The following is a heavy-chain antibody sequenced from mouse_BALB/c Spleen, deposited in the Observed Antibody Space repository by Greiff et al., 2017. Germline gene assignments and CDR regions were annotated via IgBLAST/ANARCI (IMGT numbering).Heavy chain of an antibody. CDR2: IDPSDSET. J-gene: IGHJ3*01. V-gene: IGHV1-69*02. Sequence: VQLQQPGAELVKPGAPVKLSCKASGYTFTSYWMNWVKQRPGRGLEWIGRIDPSDSETHYNQKFKDKATLTVDKSSSTAYIQLSSLTSEDSAVYYCARELGGFAYWGQGTLVTVSA. CDR1: GYTFTSYW. CDR3: ARELGGFAY. D-gene: IGHD4-1*01.